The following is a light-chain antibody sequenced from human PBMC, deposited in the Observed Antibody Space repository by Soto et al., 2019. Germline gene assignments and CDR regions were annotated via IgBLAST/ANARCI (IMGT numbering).Light chain of an antibody. CDR1: QSVSSN. J-gene: IGKJ1*01. CDR3: QQYNNWPPTWT. V-gene: IGKV3-15*01. CDR2: ETS. Sequence: EIVMTQSPSTLSVSPGERATLSCRASQSVSSNLAWYQQKPGQAPRLLIYETSTRAPGIPARFSGSGSGTEFTLTISSLQSEDFAVYYCQQYNNWPPTWTFGQGTKVDIK.